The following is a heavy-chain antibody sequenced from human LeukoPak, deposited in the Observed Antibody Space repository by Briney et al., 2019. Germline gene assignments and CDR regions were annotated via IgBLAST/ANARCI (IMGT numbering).Heavy chain of an antibody. V-gene: IGHV4-61*05. CDR2: IFYSAST. J-gene: IGHJ4*02. CDR3: ARGRTSGGYPHFDS. Sequence: SETLSLTCTVSSGSISSNNYYWGWIRQPPGKGLEWIAYIFYSASTNYNPSLKSRATITVDTSKNQFSLNLRSVTAADMAVYYCARGRTSGGYPHFDSWGQGIQVTVSS. CDR1: SGSISSNNYY. D-gene: IGHD6-19*01.